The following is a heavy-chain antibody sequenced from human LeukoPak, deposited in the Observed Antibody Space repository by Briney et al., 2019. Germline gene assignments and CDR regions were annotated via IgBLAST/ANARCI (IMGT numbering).Heavy chain of an antibody. CDR2: IYYSGST. CDR1: GGSISSSSYS. Sequence: SETLSLTCTVSGGSISSSSYSWGWIRQPPGKGLEWIGSIYYSGSTYYNPSLKSRVTISVDTSKNQFSLKLSSVTAADTAVYYCARHGLYQLGGGWFDPWGQGTLVTVPS. J-gene: IGHJ5*02. V-gene: IGHV4-39*01. D-gene: IGHD2-2*01. CDR3: ARHGLYQLGGGWFDP.